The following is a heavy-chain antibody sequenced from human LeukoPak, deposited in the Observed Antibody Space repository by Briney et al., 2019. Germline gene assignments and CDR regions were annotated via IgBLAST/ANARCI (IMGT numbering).Heavy chain of an antibody. J-gene: IGHJ6*03. CDR3: ARGSEEYSSSWYNYYYYYMDV. CDR2: IIPIFGTA. D-gene: IGHD6-13*01. V-gene: IGHV1-69*05. Sequence: ASVKVSCKASGGTFSGYAISWVRQAPGQGLEWMGRIIPIFGTANYAQKFQGRVTITTDESTSTAYMELSSLRSEDTAVYYCARGSEEYSSSWYNYYYYYMDVWGKGTTVTVSS. CDR1: GGTFSGYA.